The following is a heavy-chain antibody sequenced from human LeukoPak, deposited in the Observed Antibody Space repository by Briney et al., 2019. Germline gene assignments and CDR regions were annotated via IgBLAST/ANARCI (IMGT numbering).Heavy chain of an antibody. CDR1: GGSISSSSYY. CDR2: IFYSGST. CDR3: ARGKSKEEYYFDY. J-gene: IGHJ4*02. D-gene: IGHD3-10*01. V-gene: IGHV4-39*07. Sequence: SQTLSLTCTVSGGSISSSSYYWGWIRQAPGKGLEWFGSIFYSGSTYYNPSLKSRVTISVDTSKNQFSLKLSSVTAADTAVYYCARGKSKEEYYFDYWGQGTLVTVSS.